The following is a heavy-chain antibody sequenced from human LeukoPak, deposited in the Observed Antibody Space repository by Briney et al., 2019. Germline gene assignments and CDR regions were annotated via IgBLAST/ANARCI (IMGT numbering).Heavy chain of an antibody. CDR1: GFTFSSFE. CDR3: AREIDAFDI. V-gene: IGHV3-48*03. CDR2: ISGNGNTI. Sequence: PGGSLRLSCAASGFTFSSFEMNWVRQAPGKGLEWVSYISGNGNTIYDADSVKGRFTISRDNAKNSLFLQINSLRVEDTAVYFCAREIDAFDIWGQGTTVTVSS. J-gene: IGHJ3*02.